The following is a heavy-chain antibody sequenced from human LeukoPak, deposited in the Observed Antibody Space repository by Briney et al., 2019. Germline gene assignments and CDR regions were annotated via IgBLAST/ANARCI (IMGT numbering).Heavy chain of an antibody. J-gene: IGHJ4*02. V-gene: IGHV3-43*02. CDR3: SKDIGSGKYCRIGGY. CDR1: GFTFDYYA. CDR2: ISGTGGTT. Sequence: GGSLRLSCAASGFTFDYYAMHWVRQAPGKGLEWLALISGTGGTTYYADSVKGRFTISRDNSKNSLYLQMNSLRTEDAALYYCSKDIGSGKYCRIGGYWGQGTLVTVSS. D-gene: IGHD1-26*01.